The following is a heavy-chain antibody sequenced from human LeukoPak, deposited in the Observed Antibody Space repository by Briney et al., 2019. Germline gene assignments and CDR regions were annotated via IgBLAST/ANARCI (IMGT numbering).Heavy chain of an antibody. V-gene: IGHV1-69*05. Sequence: GASVKVSCKASGGSFSTTGFSWVRQAPGHGLEWIGAIIPIYGTPTYAPRFQGRVTITTDESTSTAYMELSSLRSNDTAVYYCARDHWGIVENGYDYFYYDMDVWGKGTTVTVSS. J-gene: IGHJ6*03. CDR3: ARDHWGIVENGYDYFYYDMDV. CDR1: GGSFSTTG. D-gene: IGHD7-27*01. CDR2: IIPIYGTP.